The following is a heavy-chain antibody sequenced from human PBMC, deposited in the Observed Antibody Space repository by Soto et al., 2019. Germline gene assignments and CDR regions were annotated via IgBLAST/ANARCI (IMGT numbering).Heavy chain of an antibody. D-gene: IGHD1-26*01. CDR2: IYYSGST. CDR1: GDSITSRKYF. CDR3: ARHENRPSGSYYYFYGMDV. Sequence: TXATLSLTCTVSGDSITSRKYFWGCIRQPPGKGLEWIGSIYYSGSTYYNPSLKSPVTISVDTSKNQFSLKLSSVTAADTAVYYCARHENRPSGSYYYFYGMDVWGQGTTVTVS. V-gene: IGHV4-39*01. J-gene: IGHJ6*02.